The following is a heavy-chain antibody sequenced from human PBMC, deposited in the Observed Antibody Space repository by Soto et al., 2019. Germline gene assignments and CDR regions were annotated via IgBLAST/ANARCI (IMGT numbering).Heavy chain of an antibody. CDR1: GDSVSSNSAA. J-gene: IGHJ3*02. V-gene: IGHV6-1*01. Sequence: QVQLQQSGPGLVKPSQTLSLTCAISGDSVSSNSAAWNWIRQSPSRGLEWLGRTYYRSKWYNDYAVSVKSRITINPDTSKNQFSLQLNSVTPEDTAVYYCARAALTLKQWLVPIDAFDIWGQGTMVTVSS. CDR3: ARAALTLKQWLVPIDAFDI. CDR2: TYYRSKWYN. D-gene: IGHD6-19*01.